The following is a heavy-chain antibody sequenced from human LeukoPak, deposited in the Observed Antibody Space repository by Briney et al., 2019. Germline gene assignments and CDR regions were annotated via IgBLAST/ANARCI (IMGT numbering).Heavy chain of an antibody. CDR3: ATGLKQLPPFDY. D-gene: IGHD6-13*01. CDR1: GYTLTELS. V-gene: IGHV1-24*01. J-gene: IGHJ4*02. Sequence: ASVTVSCTVSGYTLTELSMHWVRQAPGKGLEWMGGFDPEDGETIYAQKFQGRVTMTEDTSTDTAYMELSSLRSEDTAVYYCATGLKQLPPFDYWGQGTLVTVSS. CDR2: FDPEDGET.